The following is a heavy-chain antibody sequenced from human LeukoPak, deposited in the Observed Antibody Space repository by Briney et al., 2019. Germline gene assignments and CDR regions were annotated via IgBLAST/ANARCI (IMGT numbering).Heavy chain of an antibody. CDR1: GYSMSNGYY. CDR3: AREDSSGLSFDY. V-gene: IGHV4-38-2*02. CDR2: IYHSGTT. D-gene: IGHD3-22*01. Sequence: SETLSLTCNVSGYSMSNGYYWGWIRQPPGKGLEWIGSIYHSGTTYYNRSLKSRVTILVDTSNNHFSLKLSSVTAADTAVYFCAREDSSGLSFDYWGQGTLVTVSS. J-gene: IGHJ4*02.